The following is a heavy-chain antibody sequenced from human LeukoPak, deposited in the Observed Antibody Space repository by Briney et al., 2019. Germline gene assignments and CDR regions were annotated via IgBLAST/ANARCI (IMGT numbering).Heavy chain of an antibody. CDR2: INTNTGNP. CDR3: ARLIMITFGGVIAEHDY. Sequence: ASVKVSCKASGYTFTSYAMNWVRQAPGQGLEWIGWINTNTGNPTYAQGFTGRFVFSLDTSVSTAYLQISSLKAEDTAVYYCARLIMITFGGVIAEHDYWGQGTLVTVSS. D-gene: IGHD3-16*02. V-gene: IGHV7-4-1*02. CDR1: GYTFTSYA. J-gene: IGHJ4*02.